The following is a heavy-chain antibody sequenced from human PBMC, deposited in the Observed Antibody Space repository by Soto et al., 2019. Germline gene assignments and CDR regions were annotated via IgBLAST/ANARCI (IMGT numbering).Heavy chain of an antibody. Sequence: PAQTLSLTCAISGDSVSSNSAAWDWIRQSPSRGLECLGRTYYRSKWYNDYAVSVKSRITINPDTSKNQFYLQLNSVTPEDTAVYYCARDRSGGAPGAFDIWGQGTMVNVSS. J-gene: IGHJ3*02. V-gene: IGHV6-1*01. CDR3: ARDRSGGAPGAFDI. CDR2: TYYRSKWYN. CDR1: GDSVSSNSAA. D-gene: IGHD2-21*01.